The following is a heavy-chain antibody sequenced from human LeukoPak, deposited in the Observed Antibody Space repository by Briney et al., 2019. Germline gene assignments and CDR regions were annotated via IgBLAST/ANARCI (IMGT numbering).Heavy chain of an antibody. V-gene: IGHV3-23*01. J-gene: IGHJ3*02. CDR2: ISGSGGST. D-gene: IGHD3-22*01. CDR1: GFTFSSYA. Sequence: GGSLRLSCAASGFTFSSYAMSWVRQAPGKGLEWVSAISGSGGSTYYADSVKGRFTISRDNSKNTLYLQTNSLRAEDTAVYYCAKDRHYDSSGYFSAFDIWGQGTMVTVSS. CDR3: AKDRHYDSSGYFSAFDI.